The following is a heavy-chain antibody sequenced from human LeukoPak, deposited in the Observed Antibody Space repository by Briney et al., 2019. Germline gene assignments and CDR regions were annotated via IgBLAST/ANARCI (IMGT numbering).Heavy chain of an antibody. Sequence: ASVKVSYKASGYTFTSYYMHWVRQAPGQGLEWMGIINPSGGSTSYAQKFQGRVTMTRDMSTSTVYMELSSLRSEDTAVYYCARTGPAGGWQHPSVHYFDYWGQGTLVTVSS. J-gene: IGHJ4*02. V-gene: IGHV1-46*01. CDR2: INPSGGST. CDR1: GYTFTSYY. CDR3: ARTGPAGGWQHPSVHYFDY. D-gene: IGHD1-14*01.